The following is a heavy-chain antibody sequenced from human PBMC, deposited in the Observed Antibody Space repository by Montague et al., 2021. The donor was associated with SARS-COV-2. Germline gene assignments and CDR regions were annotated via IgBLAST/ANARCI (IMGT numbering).Heavy chain of an antibody. CDR2: IYYSGNT. CDR1: GGSISSSSYY. Sequence: SETLSLTCTVSGGSISSSSYYWGWIRQPPGKGLEWIGNIYYSGNTYYNPSLKSRVTISVDTSKNQFSLKSSSVTAADTAVYYCANMGAGRITDFGLVSRGGLDYWGQGTLATVSS. J-gene: IGHJ4*02. V-gene: IGHV4-39*01. CDR3: ANMGAGRITDFGLVSRGGLDY. D-gene: IGHD3/OR15-3a*01.